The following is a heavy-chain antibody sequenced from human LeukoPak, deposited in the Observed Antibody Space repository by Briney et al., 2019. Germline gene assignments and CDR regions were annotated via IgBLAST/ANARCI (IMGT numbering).Heavy chain of an antibody. CDR3: TRDRGAYNLYDY. CDR1: GFTFGDYA. CDR2: IRSKAYGETA. J-gene: IGHJ4*02. V-gene: IGHV3-49*03. Sequence: GGSLRLSCTVSGFTFGDYAMSWIRQAPGKGLEWVGFIRSKAYGETADYAASVKGRFTISRDDSKAIAYLQMNSLKTEDTAVYHCTRDRGAYNLYDYWGQGTLVTVSP. D-gene: IGHD1-1*01.